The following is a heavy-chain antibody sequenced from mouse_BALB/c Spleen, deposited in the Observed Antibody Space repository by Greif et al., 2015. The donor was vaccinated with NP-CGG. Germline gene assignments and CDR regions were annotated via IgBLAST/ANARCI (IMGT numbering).Heavy chain of an antibody. CDR1: GYTFTDYE. J-gene: IGHJ2*01. D-gene: IGHD4-1*01. V-gene: IGHV1-15*01. Sequence: QVQLQQSGAELVRPGASVTLSCKASGYTFTDYEMHWVKQTPVHGLEWIGAIDPETGGTAYNQKFKGKATLTADKSSSTAYMELRSLTSEDSAVYYCTNWDFDYWGQGTTLTVSS. CDR2: IDPETGGT. CDR3: TNWDFDY.